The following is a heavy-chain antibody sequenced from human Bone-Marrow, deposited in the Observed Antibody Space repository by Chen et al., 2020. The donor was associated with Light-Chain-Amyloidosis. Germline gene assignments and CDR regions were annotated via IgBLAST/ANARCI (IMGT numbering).Heavy chain of an antibody. J-gene: IGHJ4*02. Sequence: HPEQSGPEVNKPGESLKMQCMGLRHHSPNYWIGWVRQMPGKGLAWMGVNCPDDSDARYSPSVEGQVTISADKSITTAYLQWRSLKASDTAMYDCARRRDGYNFDYWGQGTLVTVSS. CDR2: NCPDDSDA. D-gene: IGHD5-12*01. V-gene: IGHV5-51*01. CDR1: RHHSPNYW. CDR3: ARRRDGYNFDY.